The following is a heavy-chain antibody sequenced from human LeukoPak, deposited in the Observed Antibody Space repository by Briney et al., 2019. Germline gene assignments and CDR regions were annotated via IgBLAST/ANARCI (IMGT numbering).Heavy chain of an antibody. Sequence: PGGSLRLSCAASGFTFSSHSMNWARQAPGKGLEWVSYISYSSSTIYYADSVKGRFTISRDNAKNSLYLQMDSLRAEDTAVYYCARDRLHYGEYEKTFDYWGQGTLVAVSS. D-gene: IGHD4-17*01. J-gene: IGHJ4*02. V-gene: IGHV3-48*01. CDR3: ARDRLHYGEYEKTFDY. CDR1: GFTFSSHS. CDR2: ISYSSSTI.